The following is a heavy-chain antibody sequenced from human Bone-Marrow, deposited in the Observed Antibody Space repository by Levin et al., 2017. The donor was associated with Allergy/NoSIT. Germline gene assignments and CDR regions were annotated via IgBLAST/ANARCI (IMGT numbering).Heavy chain of an antibody. Sequence: GESLKISCMTSGYTFNSYDINWVRQAPGQGLEWMGIISVYTGKKEYAQKVQDRVTMTTDTSTRTAYLELRSLTSDDTAVYYCARDDGGGAFDFWGQGTLVTVSA. J-gene: IGHJ3*01. CDR1: GYTFNSYD. V-gene: IGHV1-18*01. CDR3: ARDDGGGAFDF. CDR2: ISVYTGKK. D-gene: IGHD4-23*01.